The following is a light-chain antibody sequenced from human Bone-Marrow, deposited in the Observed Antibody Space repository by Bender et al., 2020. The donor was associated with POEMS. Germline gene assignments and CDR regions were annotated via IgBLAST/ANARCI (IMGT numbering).Light chain of an antibody. CDR1: GSNIGNNY. Sequence: QSVLTQPSSVSAAPGQMLTISCSGSGSNIGNNYVSWYQQLPGTAPKLLIYNSFKRPSGIPDRFSGSKSGTSATLGITGLQTGDEADYYCGTWDSSLSVVVFGGGTKLTVL. V-gene: IGLV1-51*01. CDR2: NSF. CDR3: GTWDSSLSVVV. J-gene: IGLJ2*01.